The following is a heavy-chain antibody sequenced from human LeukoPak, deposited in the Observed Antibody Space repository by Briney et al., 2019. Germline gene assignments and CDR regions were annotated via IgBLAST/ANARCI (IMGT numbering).Heavy chain of an antibody. V-gene: IGHV3-11*01. CDR2: ISSSGSTI. CDR1: GFTFSDYY. Sequence: GGSLRLSCAASGFTFSDYYVSWIRQAPGKGLEWVSYISSSGSTIYYADSVKGRFTISRDNAKNSLYLQMNSLRAEDTAVYYCARDRYYYYYGMDVWGQGTTVIVSS. J-gene: IGHJ6*02. CDR3: ARDRYYYYYGMDV.